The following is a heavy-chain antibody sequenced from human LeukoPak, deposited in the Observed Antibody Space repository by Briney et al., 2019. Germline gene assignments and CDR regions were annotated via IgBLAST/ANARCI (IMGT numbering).Heavy chain of an antibody. Sequence: GESLKISCKGSGYSFTNYWIGWVRQMPGKGLELMGSIYPGDSDIRYSPSFQGQVTISADKSFTTAYLRWRSLEASDTAIYYCTRQGVYYSDSSAFYYWGQGTRVTVSS. V-gene: IGHV5-51*01. CDR2: IYPGDSDI. D-gene: IGHD3-22*01. CDR3: TRQGVYYSDSSAFYY. J-gene: IGHJ4*02. CDR1: GYSFTNYW.